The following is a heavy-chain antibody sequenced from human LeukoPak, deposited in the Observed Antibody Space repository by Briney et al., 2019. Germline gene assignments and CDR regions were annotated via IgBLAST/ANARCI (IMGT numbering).Heavy chain of an antibody. V-gene: IGHV4-31*03. CDR2: IYYSGST. D-gene: IGHD4-17*01. CDR3: ARVFYGDPPYYFDY. J-gene: IGHJ4*02. CDR1: GGSISSGGYY. Sequence: SETLSLTCTVSGGSISSGGYYWSWIRQHPGKGLEWIGYIYYSGSTYYNPSLKSRVTISVDTSKNQFSLKLSSVTAADTAVYYCARVFYGDPPYYFDYWGQGTQVTVSS.